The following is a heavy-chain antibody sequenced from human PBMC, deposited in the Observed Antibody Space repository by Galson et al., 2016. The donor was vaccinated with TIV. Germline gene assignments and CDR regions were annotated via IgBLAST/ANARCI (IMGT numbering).Heavy chain of an antibody. J-gene: IGHJ4*02. D-gene: IGHD3-10*01. Sequence: SVKVSCKAYGNTFTNYYMNWIRQAPGQGLEWMGIINTKGDYSTYAQKFQGRVTMTRDTSTSTVSMALRNLRSEDTAVYYCATERPGAEVDGWGDWGQGTLVIVSS. V-gene: IGHV1-46*01. CDR3: ATERPGAEVDGWGD. CDR2: INTKGDYS. CDR1: GNTFTNYY.